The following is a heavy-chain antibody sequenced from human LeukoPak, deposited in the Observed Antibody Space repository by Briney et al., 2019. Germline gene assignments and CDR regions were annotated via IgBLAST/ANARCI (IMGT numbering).Heavy chain of an antibody. V-gene: IGHV1-3*01. CDR1: GYTFTSYA. Sequence: ASVKVSCKASGYTFTSYAMHWVRQAPGQRLEWMGWMNAGNGNTKYSQKFQGRVTITRDTSASTAYMELSSLRSEDTAVYYCARSGGATDPFDYWGQGTLVTVSS. CDR2: MNAGNGNT. D-gene: IGHD1-26*01. J-gene: IGHJ4*02. CDR3: ARSGGATDPFDY.